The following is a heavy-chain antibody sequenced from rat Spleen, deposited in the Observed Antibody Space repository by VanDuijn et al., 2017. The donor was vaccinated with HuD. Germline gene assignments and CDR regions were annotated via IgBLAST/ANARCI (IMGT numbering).Heavy chain of an antibody. J-gene: IGHJ1*01. D-gene: IGHD1-9*01. Sequence: EVQLVESGGGLVQPGRSLKLSCAASGFTFSDYNMAWVRQAPMKGLEWVASISTSGGSTYYRDSVKGRFTVSRDNAKSTLYLQMDSLRSEDTATYYCARGAYYGYTYWYFDFWGPGTMVTGSS. V-gene: IGHV5S23*01. CDR2: ISTSGGST. CDR1: GFTFSDYN. CDR3: ARGAYYGYTYWYFDF.